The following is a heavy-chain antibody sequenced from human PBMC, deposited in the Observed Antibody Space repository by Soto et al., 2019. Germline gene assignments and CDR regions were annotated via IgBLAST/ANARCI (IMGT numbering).Heavy chain of an antibody. J-gene: IGHJ5*02. Sequence: GGSLRLSCAASGFTFTSYSMNWVRQAPGKGLEWVSYISSSGSTIYYADSVKGRFTISRDNAKNSLYLQMNSLRAEDTAVDYSARGVVVAATRPDPLHNLFAPWAQGTLVTVSS. CDR1: GFTFTSYS. CDR3: ARGVVVAATRPDPLHNLFAP. CDR2: ISSSGSTI. V-gene: IGHV3-48*04. D-gene: IGHD2-15*01.